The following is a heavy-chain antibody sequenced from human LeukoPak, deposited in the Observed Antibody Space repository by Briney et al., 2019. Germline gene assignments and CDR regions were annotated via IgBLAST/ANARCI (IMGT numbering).Heavy chain of an antibody. V-gene: IGHV4-31*03. CDR1: GGSVTIGHYY. J-gene: IGHJ4*02. CDR2: IHPSGIT. Sequence: SETLSLTCTVSGGSVTIGHYYWTWISQHPGKGLEWIGYIHPSGITDYNPSLQSRVTMSLDTSQNQFSLKLTSVTAADTAIYYCARGQDAFKTGYWGQGTLVTVSS. D-gene: IGHD5-24*01. CDR3: ARGQDAFKTGY.